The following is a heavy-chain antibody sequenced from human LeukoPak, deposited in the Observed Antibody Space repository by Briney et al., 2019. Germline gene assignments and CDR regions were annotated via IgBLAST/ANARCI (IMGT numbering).Heavy chain of an antibody. CDR2: ITNSGTT. V-gene: IGHV3-23*01. D-gene: IGHD3-10*01. CDR1: GFTFNTYA. CDR3: AKDFGRNLGGPGY. J-gene: IGHJ4*02. Sequence: AGGSLRLSCAASGFTFNTYAMSWVRQAPGKGLEWVSGITNSGTTYYADSVKGRFSISRDNSKNTLFLQMNSLRAEDTAVYYCAKDFGRNLGGPGYWGRGTLVIVSS.